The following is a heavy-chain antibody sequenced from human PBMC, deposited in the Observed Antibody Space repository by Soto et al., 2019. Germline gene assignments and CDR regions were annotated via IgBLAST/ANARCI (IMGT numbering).Heavy chain of an antibody. CDR3: ARNTIVGVVYAFDL. D-gene: IGHD3-3*01. J-gene: IGHJ3*01. Sequence: QITLKESGPTLVKPTQTLTPTCTFSGFSLSTSGVGVGWIRQPPGTALEWLALIYWDDDKRYIPALKSRLTTIKDPSKKPAALTMTNMAPLDTATYYCARNTIVGVVYAFDLWCQGKMVTVPS. CDR2: IYWDDDK. V-gene: IGHV2-5*02. CDR1: GFSLSTSGVG.